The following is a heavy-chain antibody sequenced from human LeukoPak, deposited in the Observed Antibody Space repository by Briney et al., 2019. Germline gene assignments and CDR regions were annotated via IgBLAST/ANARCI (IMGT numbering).Heavy chain of an antibody. CDR1: GGSISTYQ. CDR2: VYYNGNT. Sequence: PSETLSLTCTVSGGSISTYQWSWIRQPPGKGLEWIGYVYYNGNTNYNPSLKSRLTMSVDTSKNQFSLKLNSVTAADTAVYYCARQGNYFGDYWGQGTLVTVSS. D-gene: IGHD3-10*01. CDR3: ARQGNYFGDY. J-gene: IGHJ4*02. V-gene: IGHV4-59*08.